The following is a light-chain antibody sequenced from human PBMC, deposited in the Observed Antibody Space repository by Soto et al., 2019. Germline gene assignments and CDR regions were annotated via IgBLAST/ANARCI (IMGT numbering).Light chain of an antibody. CDR1: SGHSSYI. Sequence: QSALTQSSSASACLGSSVKLTCTLSSGHSSYIIAWHQQQPGKAPRYLMKLEGSGSYNKGSGVPDRFSGSSSGADRYLTISNLQSEDEADYYCETWDSNTRVFGGGTKVTVL. J-gene: IGLJ2*01. CDR3: ETWDSNTRV. V-gene: IGLV4-60*03. CDR2: LEGSGSY.